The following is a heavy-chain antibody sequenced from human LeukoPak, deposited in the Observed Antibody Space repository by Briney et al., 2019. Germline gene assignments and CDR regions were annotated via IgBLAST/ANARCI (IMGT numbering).Heavy chain of an antibody. Sequence: SVKVSCKASGYTFTSYAMHWVRQAPGQRLEWMGRIIPILGIANYAQKFQGRVTITADKSTSTAYMELSSLRSEDTAVYYCARAKQQLVPPPFFDYWGQGTLVTVSS. CDR3: ARAKQQLVPPPFFDY. J-gene: IGHJ4*02. D-gene: IGHD6-13*01. CDR1: GYTFTSYA. V-gene: IGHV1-69*04. CDR2: IIPILGIA.